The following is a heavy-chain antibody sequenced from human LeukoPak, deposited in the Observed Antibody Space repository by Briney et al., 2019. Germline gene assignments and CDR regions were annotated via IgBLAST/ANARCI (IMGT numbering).Heavy chain of an antibody. D-gene: IGHD2-2*01. Sequence: GGSLRLSCAASGFTFDDYAMHWVRQAPGKGLEWVSGISWNSGSIGYADSVKGRFTISRDNAKNSLYLQMNSLRAEDTALYYCAKDKVPATPGGYFDYWGQGTLVTVSS. CDR1: GFTFDDYA. J-gene: IGHJ4*02. CDR2: ISWNSGSI. CDR3: AKDKVPATPGGYFDY. V-gene: IGHV3-9*01.